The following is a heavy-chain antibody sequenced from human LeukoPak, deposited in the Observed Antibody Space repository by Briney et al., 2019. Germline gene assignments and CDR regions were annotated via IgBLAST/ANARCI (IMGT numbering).Heavy chain of an antibody. J-gene: IGHJ5*02. CDR3: ARERGIAVGGSPNWFDP. V-gene: IGHV3-74*01. Sequence: VGSLRLSSAASRFTFSSYWMHWVRQAPGEGVVCVSRMNSDGSSTSYANSVKARFTISRDNAKNTLYLQMDSLRAKDTAVNNCARERGIAVGGSPNWFDPWGQGTLVTVSS. CDR1: RFTFSSYW. D-gene: IGHD6-19*01. CDR2: MNSDGSST.